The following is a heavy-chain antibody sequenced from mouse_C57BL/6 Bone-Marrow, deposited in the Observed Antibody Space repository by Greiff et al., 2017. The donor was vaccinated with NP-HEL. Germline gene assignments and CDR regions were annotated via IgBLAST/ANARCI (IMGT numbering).Heavy chain of an antibody. J-gene: IGHJ4*01. CDR3: ARSVPPYY. V-gene: IGHV1-76*01. CDR2: IYPGSGNT. Sequence: VQLQESGAELVRPGASVKLSCKASGYTFTDYYINWVKQRPGQGLEWIARIYPGSGNTYYNEKFKGKATLTADKSSSTAYMQLSSLTSEDSAVYFCARSVPPYYWGQGTSVTVSS. CDR1: GYTFTDYY. D-gene: IGHD5-1*01.